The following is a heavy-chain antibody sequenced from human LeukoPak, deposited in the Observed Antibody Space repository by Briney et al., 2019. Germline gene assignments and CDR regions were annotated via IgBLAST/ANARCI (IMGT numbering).Heavy chain of an antibody. V-gene: IGHV3-7*01. J-gene: IGHJ4*02. CDR2: INQDASTK. CDR3: ARDQSGSLDY. D-gene: IGHD1-26*01. Sequence: PGGSLRPSCEASGLPLRNTWMAWFRKAPGRGLEWVANINQDASTKHYVDSVKGRFTISRDNAKNSLYLQMNSLRAEDTAVYYCARDQSGSLDYWGQGTLVTVSA. CDR1: GLPLRNTW.